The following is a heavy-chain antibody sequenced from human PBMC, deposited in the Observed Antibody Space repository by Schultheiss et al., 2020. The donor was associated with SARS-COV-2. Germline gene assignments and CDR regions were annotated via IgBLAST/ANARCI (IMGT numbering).Heavy chain of an antibody. J-gene: IGHJ5*02. Sequence: GESLKISCAASGFTFSSYSMNWVRQAPGKGLEWVSGISWNSGSTYYADSVKGRFTISRDNAKNSLYLQMNSLRAEDTAVYYCARAGGSSWYVDWFDPWGQGTLVTVSS. CDR3: ARAGGSSWYVDWFDP. V-gene: IGHV3-21*01. D-gene: IGHD6-13*01. CDR1: GFTFSSYS. CDR2: ISWNSGST.